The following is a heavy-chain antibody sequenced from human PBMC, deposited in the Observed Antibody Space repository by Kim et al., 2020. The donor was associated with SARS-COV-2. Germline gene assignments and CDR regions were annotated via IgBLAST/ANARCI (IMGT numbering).Heavy chain of an antibody. CDR1: GYSFTSYW. CDR2: IYPGDSDT. Sequence: GESLKISCKGSGYSFTSYWIGWVRQMPGKGLEWMGIIYPGDSDTRYSPSFQGQVTISADKSISTAYLQWSSLKASDTAMYYCASSTYYYDSSGYPPHYYYYYGMDVWGQGTTVTVSS. D-gene: IGHD3-22*01. V-gene: IGHV5-51*01. CDR3: ASSTYYYDSSGYPPHYYYYYGMDV. J-gene: IGHJ6*02.